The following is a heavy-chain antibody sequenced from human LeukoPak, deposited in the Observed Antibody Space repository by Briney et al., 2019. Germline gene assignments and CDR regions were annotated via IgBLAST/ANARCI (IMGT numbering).Heavy chain of an antibody. CDR2: IYYSGST. D-gene: IGHD3-22*01. J-gene: IGHJ6*02. CDR1: GGSISSSSYY. Sequence: SETLSLTCTVSGGSISSSSYYWGWIRQPPGKGLEWIGSIYYSGSTYYNPSLKSRVTISVDTSKNQFSLKLSSVTAADTAVYYCARLEESYDSSGYSGPGYYYYGMDVWGQGTTVTVS. V-gene: IGHV4-39*01. CDR3: ARLEESYDSSGYSGPGYYYYGMDV.